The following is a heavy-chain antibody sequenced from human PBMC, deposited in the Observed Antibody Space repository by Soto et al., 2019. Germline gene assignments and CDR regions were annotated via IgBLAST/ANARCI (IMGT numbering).Heavy chain of an antibody. D-gene: IGHD3-9*01. CDR2: IIPILGIA. J-gene: IGHJ5*02. V-gene: IGHV1-69*02. CDR1: GGTFSSYT. Sequence: SVKVSCKASGGTFSSYTISWVRQAPEQGLEWMGRIIPILGIANYAQKFQGRVTITADKSTSTAYMELSSLRSEDTAVYYCARAVVLRYFDWLKGFDPWGQGTLVTVSS. CDR3: ARAVVLRYFDWLKGFDP.